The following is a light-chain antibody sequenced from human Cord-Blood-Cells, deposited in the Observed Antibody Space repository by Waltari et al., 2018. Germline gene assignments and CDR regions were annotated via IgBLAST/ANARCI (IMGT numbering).Light chain of an antibody. CDR1: SSDVGGYNY. CDR3: SSYTSSSTYV. V-gene: IGLV2-14*01. Sequence: QSALTQPASVSGSPGQSITISCTGTSSDVGGYNYVSWYQQHPGNPPKLMIYDVSKRPSGVSNPFSGSKSGNTASLTISGLQAEDEADYYCSSYTSSSTYVFGTGTKVTVL. J-gene: IGLJ1*01. CDR2: DVS.